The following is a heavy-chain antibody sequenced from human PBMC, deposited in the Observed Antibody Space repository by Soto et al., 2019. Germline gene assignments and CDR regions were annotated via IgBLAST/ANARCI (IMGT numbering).Heavy chain of an antibody. CDR1: GFTFSSYA. Sequence: GGSLRLSCAASGFTFSSYAMHLVRQAPGKGLEWVAVISYDGSNKYYADSVKGRFTISRDNSKNTLYLQMNSLRAEDTAVYYCARAVNDYGPNRDAFDIWGQGTMVTVSS. V-gene: IGHV3-30-3*01. CDR3: ARAVNDYGPNRDAFDI. D-gene: IGHD4-17*01. J-gene: IGHJ3*02. CDR2: ISYDGSNK.